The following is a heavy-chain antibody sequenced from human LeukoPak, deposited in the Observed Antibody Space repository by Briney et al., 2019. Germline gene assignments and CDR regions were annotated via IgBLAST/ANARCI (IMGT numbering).Heavy chain of an antibody. CDR2: IRYDGSNK. CDR1: GFTFSSYG. V-gene: IGHV3-30*02. D-gene: IGHD1-1*01. Sequence: GGSLRLSCAASGFTFSSYGMHWVRQAPGKGLEWVAFIRYDGSNKYYADSVKGRFTISRDNSKNTLYLQMNSLRAEDTAVYYCAKSRSTWTGYFDYWGQGTLVTVSS. J-gene: IGHJ4*02. CDR3: AKSRSTWTGYFDY.